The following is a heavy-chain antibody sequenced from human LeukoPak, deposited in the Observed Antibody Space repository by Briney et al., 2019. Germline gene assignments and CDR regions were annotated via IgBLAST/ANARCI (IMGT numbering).Heavy chain of an antibody. CDR3: ARAAGYFDL. Sequence: SETLSLTCTVPGGSISSSSYYWGWIRQPPGKGLEWIGSIYYTRSTYYNPSLKSRVTISVDTSKNQFSLKLTSVTAADTAVYYCARAAGYFDLWGRGTLVTVSS. D-gene: IGHD6-25*01. CDR1: GGSISSSSYY. CDR2: IYYTRST. V-gene: IGHV4-39*01. J-gene: IGHJ2*01.